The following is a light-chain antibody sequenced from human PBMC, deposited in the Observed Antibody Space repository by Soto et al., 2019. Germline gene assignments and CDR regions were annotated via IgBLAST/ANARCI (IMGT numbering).Light chain of an antibody. CDR3: QQYGSSPPHT. CDR2: AAS. Sequence: EIVLTQSPGTLSLSPGERATLSCRASQSIGSNFLAWYQQKPGPAPRLLIYAASLRATGVPDTFSGSGSGTDFTLPISRLEPDDFAVYFCQQYGSSPPHTFGQGTKLEIK. J-gene: IGKJ2*01. CDR1: QSIGSNF. V-gene: IGKV3-20*01.